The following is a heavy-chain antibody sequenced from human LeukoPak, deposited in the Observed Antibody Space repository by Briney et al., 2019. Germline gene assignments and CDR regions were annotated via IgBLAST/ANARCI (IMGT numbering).Heavy chain of an antibody. J-gene: IGHJ5*02. CDR1: GGSFSGYY. CDR2: INHSGST. V-gene: IGHV4-34*01. CDR3: ARDFWGTRGSTNWFDP. Sequence: PSETLSLTCAVYGGSFSGYYWSWIRQPPGKGLEWIGEINHSGSTNYNPSLKSRVTISVDTSKNQFSLQLNSVTAEDTAVYYCARDFWGTRGSTNWFDPWGQGTLVTVSS. D-gene: IGHD3-3*01.